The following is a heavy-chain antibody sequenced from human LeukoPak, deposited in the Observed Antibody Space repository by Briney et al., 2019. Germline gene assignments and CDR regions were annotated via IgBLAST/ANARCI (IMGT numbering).Heavy chain of an antibody. CDR3: ARGRRGCSSSSCYQGPFGY. J-gene: IGHJ4*02. CDR2: INHSGST. Sequence: WETLSLICAVYGGSFSGYYWIWLRQPPGKGLEWVEEINHSGSTNYNPSLKSRVTISVDTSKNQFSLKLSSVTAADTAVYYCARGRRGCSSSSCYQGPFGYWGQGTLVTVSS. V-gene: IGHV4-34*01. CDR1: GGSFSGYY. D-gene: IGHD2-2*01.